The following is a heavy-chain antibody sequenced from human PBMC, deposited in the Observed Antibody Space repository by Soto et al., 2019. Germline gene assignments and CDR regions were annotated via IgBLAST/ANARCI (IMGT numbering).Heavy chain of an antibody. CDR1: GFTFSTYG. CDR3: AKDLQSYGDYDYYCYGIDV. D-gene: IGHD4-17*01. CDR2: ISYDGTNK. Sequence: QVQLVESGGGEVRAGRSLTISCAASGFTFSTYGMHWVRQTPGKGLEWVAVISYDGTNKFYSDSVKGRFTISRDNFKNTLTLQMNSLRADDTAVYSCAKDLQSYGDYDYYCYGIDVWGLGTRVTVSS. J-gene: IGHJ6*02. V-gene: IGHV3-30*18.